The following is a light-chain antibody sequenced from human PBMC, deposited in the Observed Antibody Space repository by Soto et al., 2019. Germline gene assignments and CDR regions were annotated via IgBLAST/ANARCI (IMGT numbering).Light chain of an antibody. Sequence: QSVLTQPASVSGSPGQSITISCTGNSSDVGGYNYVSWYQQHPGKAPKLMIYDVSNRPSGVSNRFSGSKSGNTASLTISGLQAEYEADYYCSSYTSSSTPYVFGPGTKLTVL. CDR3: SSYTSSSTPYV. CDR2: DVS. V-gene: IGLV2-14*01. CDR1: SSDVGGYNY. J-gene: IGLJ1*01.